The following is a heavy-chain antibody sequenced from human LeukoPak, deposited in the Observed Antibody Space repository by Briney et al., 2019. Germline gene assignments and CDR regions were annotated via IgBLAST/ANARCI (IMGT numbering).Heavy chain of an antibody. V-gene: IGHV3-30*04. CDR1: GFTFSSYA. CDR2: ISYDGSNK. Sequence: GGSLRLSCAASGFTFSSYAMHWVRQAPGKGLEWVAVISYDGSNKYYADSEKGRFTISRDNSKNTLYLQMNSLRAEDTAVYYCARVAAAGIYYYGMDVWGQGTTVTVSS. CDR3: ARVAAAGIYYYGMDV. J-gene: IGHJ6*02. D-gene: IGHD6-13*01.